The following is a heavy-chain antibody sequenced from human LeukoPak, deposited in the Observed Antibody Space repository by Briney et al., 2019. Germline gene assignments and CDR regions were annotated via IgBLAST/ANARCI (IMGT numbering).Heavy chain of an antibody. CDR3: ANAPTGTYRFVY. CDR1: GLTFTRYA. J-gene: IGHJ4*02. D-gene: IGHD4-17*01. Sequence: GGSLRLSCAASGLTFTRYAMTWVRQAPGKGLEWVSTISDTGGFTFYADSVKGRFTISRDNSKSTLYLQMNSLRADDTGVYYCANAPTGTYRFVYWGQGTLVTVSS. CDR2: ISDTGGFT. V-gene: IGHV3-23*01.